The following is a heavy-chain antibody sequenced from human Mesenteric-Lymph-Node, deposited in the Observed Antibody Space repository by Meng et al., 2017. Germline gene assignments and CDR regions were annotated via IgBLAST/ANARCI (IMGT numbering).Heavy chain of an antibody. CDR3: FWLGESHN. J-gene: IGHJ4*02. V-gene: IGHV3-30*03. D-gene: IGHD3-10*01. CDR2: ILYDGSNK. CDR1: GFTFASYA. Sequence: QVQLVESGGGVVQPGRSQRLSCAASGFTFASYAMHWVRQAPGKGLEWVAVILYDGSNKFYADSVKGRFTISRDNSRNTLYLQMNSLRPEDTAVYYCFWLGESHNWGQGALVTVSS.